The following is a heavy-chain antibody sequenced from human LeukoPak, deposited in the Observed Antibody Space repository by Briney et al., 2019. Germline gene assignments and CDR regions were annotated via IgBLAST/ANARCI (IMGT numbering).Heavy chain of an antibody. D-gene: IGHD5-24*01. CDR1: GYTFTSYY. J-gene: IGHJ6*03. Sequence: ASVKVSCKASGYTFTSYYMHWVRQAPGQGLEWMGIINPSGGSTSYAQKFQGRVTMTRDTSTSTVYMELSSLRSEDTAVYYCARDSGEMVPSITGGYYYYYMDVWGKGTTVTVSS. CDR2: INPSGGST. V-gene: IGHV1-46*01. CDR3: ARDSGEMVPSITGGYYYYYMDV.